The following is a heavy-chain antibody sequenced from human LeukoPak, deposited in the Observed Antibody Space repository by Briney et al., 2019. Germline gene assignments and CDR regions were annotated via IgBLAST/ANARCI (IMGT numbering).Heavy chain of an antibody. CDR2: IPSSGPVT. CDR3: ANRVAQHDS. J-gene: IGHJ5*02. CDR1: GFTFSSYA. V-gene: IGHV3-23*01. Sequence: GGSLRLSCAASGFTFSSYAMSWVRQAPGKGLEWVSGIPSSGPVTYYADSVKGRFTISRDNSKNTLYLQMNSLTAEDTGVYYCANRVAQHDSWGQGTLVTVSS. D-gene: IGHD3-16*01.